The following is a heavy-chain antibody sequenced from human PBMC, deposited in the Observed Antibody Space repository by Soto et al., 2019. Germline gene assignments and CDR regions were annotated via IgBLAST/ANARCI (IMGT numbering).Heavy chain of an antibody. CDR2: IYWDDDK. Sequence: SGPTLVNPTQTLTLTCTFSGFSLSTGGVAVAWIRQPPGKALEWLALIYWDDDKRYSPSLRSRLAITKDTSKNQVVLTMTNMDPVDTATHYCAHRPSDGSGSSHWFDPWGQGTLVTVSS. CDR1: GFSLSTGGVA. CDR3: AHRPSDGSGSSHWFDP. J-gene: IGHJ5*02. D-gene: IGHD3-10*01. V-gene: IGHV2-5*02.